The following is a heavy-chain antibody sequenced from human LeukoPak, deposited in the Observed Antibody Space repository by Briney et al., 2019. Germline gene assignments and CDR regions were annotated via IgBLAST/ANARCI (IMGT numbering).Heavy chain of an antibody. Sequence: SETLSLTCTVSGGSISSYYWSWIRQPPGQGLEWIGSFYRGNTYYNPSLKSRLTVSGDTSKNEFSLRLTSVTAEDTAVYYCARQGGPNYDILTGYYIGVVWFFDSWGQGTPVTVSS. CDR3: ARQGGPNYDILTGYYIGVVWFFDS. J-gene: IGHJ4*02. D-gene: IGHD3-9*01. CDR2: FYRGNT. V-gene: IGHV4-39*01. CDR1: GGSISSYY.